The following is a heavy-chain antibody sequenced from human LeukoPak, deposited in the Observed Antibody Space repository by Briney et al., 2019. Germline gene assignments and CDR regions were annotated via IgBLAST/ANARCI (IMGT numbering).Heavy chain of an antibody. CDR3: ARDHYYGTY. J-gene: IGHJ4*02. D-gene: IGHD3-10*01. CDR2: INPKSGGT. Sequence: GASVKVSCKASGYTLSGYYMHWVRQAPGQGLEWMGWINPKSGGTNYAQKFQGRVTLTRDTSISTAYMELSVLRSDDTALYYCARDHYYGTYWGQGTLVTVSS. CDR1: GYTLSGYY. V-gene: IGHV1-2*02.